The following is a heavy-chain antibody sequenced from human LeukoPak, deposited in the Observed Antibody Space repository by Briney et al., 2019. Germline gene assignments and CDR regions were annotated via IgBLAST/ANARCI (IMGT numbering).Heavy chain of an antibody. D-gene: IGHD5-12*01. V-gene: IGHV3-23*01. CDR2: ISGTGGGT. CDR3: AKDRELRGHHYYGMDV. Sequence: PGGSLRLSCVASGFIFNSYAMNWVRQAPGKGLEWVSSISGTGGGTYYADSVKGRFTISRDNSKNTLYLQMNSLRAEDTAVYYCAKDRELRGHHYYGMDVWGQGTRVTVSS. J-gene: IGHJ6*02. CDR1: GFIFNSYA.